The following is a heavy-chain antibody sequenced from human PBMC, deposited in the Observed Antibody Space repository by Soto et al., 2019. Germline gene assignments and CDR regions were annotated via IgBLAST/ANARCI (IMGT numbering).Heavy chain of an antibody. Sequence: QVQLVQSGAEVKKPGSSVKVSCKASGGTFSTYAISWVRQAPGQGLEWMGGTIPLFGTANYAQKFQGRVMITADESTSTAYMELRSLRSEDTAVYYCAQTLGSAVAGPGRFDLWGRGTLITVSS. J-gene: IGHJ2*01. CDR3: AQTLGSAVAGPGRFDL. CDR1: GGTFSTYA. D-gene: IGHD6-19*01. CDR2: TIPLFGTA. V-gene: IGHV1-69*12.